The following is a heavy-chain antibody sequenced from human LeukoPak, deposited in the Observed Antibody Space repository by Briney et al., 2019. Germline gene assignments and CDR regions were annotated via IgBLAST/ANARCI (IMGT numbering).Heavy chain of an antibody. CDR3: ARPHNNWRWYFDL. Sequence: GGSLRLSCAASGFTLSGSWMNWVRQSPGKGLEWVANIKEDGTEKYYVDSVKGRFTIFRDNAKNSLYLQMNSLRAEDTAVYYCARPHNNWRWYFDLWGRGTPVTVSS. D-gene: IGHD3-3*01. CDR2: IKEDGTEK. CDR1: GFTLSGSW. J-gene: IGHJ2*01. V-gene: IGHV3-7*03.